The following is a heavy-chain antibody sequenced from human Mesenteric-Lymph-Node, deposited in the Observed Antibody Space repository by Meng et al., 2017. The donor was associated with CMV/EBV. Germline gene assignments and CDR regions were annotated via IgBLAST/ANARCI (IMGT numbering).Heavy chain of an antibody. Sequence: GESPKIPCAASGFPFSTYTMIWVRQAPGKGLEWVPSIKSSSSYIYYADSVEGRFTISRDNAKNSLYLQMNSLRAEDTAVYYCTRELGNKKSYYYYYYAMDVWGQGTTVTVSS. CDR2: IKSSSSYI. CDR3: TRELGNKKSYYYYYYAMDV. J-gene: IGHJ6*02. CDR1: GFPFSTYT. D-gene: IGHD2/OR15-2a*01. V-gene: IGHV3-21*01.